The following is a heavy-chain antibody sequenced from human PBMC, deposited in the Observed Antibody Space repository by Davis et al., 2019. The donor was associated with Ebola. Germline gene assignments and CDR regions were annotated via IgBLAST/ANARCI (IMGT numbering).Heavy chain of an antibody. CDR1: GYTFKNYA. CDR2: ISNYNGNT. V-gene: IGHV1-18*01. Sequence: AASVKVSCKASGYTFKNYAISWVRQAPGQGLEWMGWISNYNGNTNYAQKLQGRVTMTTDTSTSTAYMELRSLRSDDTAVYYCARVYGSGWYLSYFDPWGQGTLVTVSS. CDR3: ARVYGSGWYLSYFDP. D-gene: IGHD6-19*01. J-gene: IGHJ5*02.